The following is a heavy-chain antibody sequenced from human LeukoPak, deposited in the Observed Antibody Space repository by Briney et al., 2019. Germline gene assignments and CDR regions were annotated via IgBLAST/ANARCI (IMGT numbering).Heavy chain of an antibody. D-gene: IGHD2-8*01. CDR1: GFTFSGYW. CDR3: TRPVSSGAFDI. V-gene: IGHV3-74*01. CDR2: INPDGSST. Sequence: GGSLRLSCAASGFTFSGYWMHWVRQAPGKGLVWVSRINPDGSSTNYADSVKGRFTISRDNAKNTLYLQMNSLRAEDTAVYYCTRPVSSGAFDIWGQGTMVTVSS. J-gene: IGHJ3*02.